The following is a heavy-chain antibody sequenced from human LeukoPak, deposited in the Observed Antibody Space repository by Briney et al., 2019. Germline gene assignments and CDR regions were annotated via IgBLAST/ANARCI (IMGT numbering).Heavy chain of an antibody. CDR3: ARGPSGYLFDY. Sequence: GGSLRLSCAASGFTFSDYYMSWIRQAPGKGLEWVSYISSSSSYTNCADSVKGRFTISRDNAKNSLYLQMNSLRAEDTAVYYCARGPSGYLFDYWGQGTLVTVSS. D-gene: IGHD3-3*01. J-gene: IGHJ4*02. CDR2: ISSSSSYT. V-gene: IGHV3-11*06. CDR1: GFTFSDYY.